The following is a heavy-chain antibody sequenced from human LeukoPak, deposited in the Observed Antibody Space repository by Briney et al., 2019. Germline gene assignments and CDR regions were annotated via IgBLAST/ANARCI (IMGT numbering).Heavy chain of an antibody. V-gene: IGHV3-30*18. CDR2: ISYDGSNK. J-gene: IGHJ4*02. CDR3: AKSGLLWFGELSQFDY. D-gene: IGHD3-10*01. Sequence: GGSLRLSCAASGFTFSSYGMHWVRQGPGKGLEWVAVISYDGSNKYYADSVKGRFTISRDNSKNTLYLQMNSLRAEDTAVYYCAKSGLLWFGELSQFDYWGQGTLVTVSS. CDR1: GFTFSSYG.